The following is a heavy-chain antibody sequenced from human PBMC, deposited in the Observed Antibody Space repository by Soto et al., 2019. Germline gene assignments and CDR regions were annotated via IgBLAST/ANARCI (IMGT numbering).Heavy chain of an antibody. CDR1: GFTFIDHY. Sequence: SGGSLRLSCAASGFTFIDHYMSWIRQAPGKGLEWIGYSSNSGSFTRYADSVKGRFSISRDNAKNSLYLQINSLRGDDTATYFCVRSGDNYNLLDYWGQGTPVTVSS. CDR2: SSNSGSFT. V-gene: IGHV3-11*06. D-gene: IGHD1-1*01. CDR3: VRSGDNYNLLDY. J-gene: IGHJ4*02.